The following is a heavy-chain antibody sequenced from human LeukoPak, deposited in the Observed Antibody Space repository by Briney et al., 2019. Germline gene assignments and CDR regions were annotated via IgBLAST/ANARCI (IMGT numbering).Heavy chain of an antibody. CDR2: MNPNSGNT. CDR1: GYTFTSYD. CDR3: ARSYYYDSSGQRWRFDP. V-gene: IGHV1-8*03. Sequence: ASVKVSCKASGYTFTSYDINWVRQATGQGLEWMGWMNPNSGNTGYAQKFQGRVTITRNTSISTAYMELSSLRSEDTAVYYCARSYYYDSSGQRWRFDPWGQGTLVTVSS. D-gene: IGHD3-22*01. J-gene: IGHJ5*02.